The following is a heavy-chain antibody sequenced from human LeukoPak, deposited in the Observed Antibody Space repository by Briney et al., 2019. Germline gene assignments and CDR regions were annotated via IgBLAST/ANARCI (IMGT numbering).Heavy chain of an antibody. CDR3: ARQREGYFDL. CDR2: IYYGGST. V-gene: IGHV4-39*01. Sequence: SEILSLTCSVSGGSISRSRDYWGWIRQSPGEGLEWIGTIYYGGSTHYNPSLKSRVTVSVLTSKNQFSLKLSSVSAADTAVYYCARQREGYFDLWGRGTLVTVSS. J-gene: IGHJ2*01. CDR1: GGSISRSRDY.